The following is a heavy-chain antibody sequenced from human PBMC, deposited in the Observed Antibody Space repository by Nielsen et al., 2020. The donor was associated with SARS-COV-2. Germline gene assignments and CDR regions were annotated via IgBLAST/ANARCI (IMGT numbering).Heavy chain of an antibody. Sequence: SQTLSLTCAISGDSVSSGSAAWNWIRQSPSRGLEWLGRTYYRSKWYNDYAVSVKSRITINPDTSKNQFSLHLNSVTPEDTAVYYCARARGAYGDYYYYYYTDVWGKGTPVTVSS. CDR3: ARARGAYGDYYYYYYTDV. J-gene: IGHJ6*03. D-gene: IGHD4-17*01. CDR2: TYYRSKWYN. CDR1: GDSVSSGSAA. V-gene: IGHV6-1*01.